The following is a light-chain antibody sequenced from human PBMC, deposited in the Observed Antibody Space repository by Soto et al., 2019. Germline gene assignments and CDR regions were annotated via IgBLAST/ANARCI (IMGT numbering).Light chain of an antibody. Sequence: DIQMTQSPSSLSASVGDRVTITCRASQSITNNLNWYQQIPGKAPKLLIYAASNLENRVPSSFSGSGSGTDFTLTISSLQPEDFATYYCQQTYSAPYSFGQGTKLEIK. CDR1: QSITNN. V-gene: IGKV1-39*01. CDR3: QQTYSAPYS. CDR2: AAS. J-gene: IGKJ2*01.